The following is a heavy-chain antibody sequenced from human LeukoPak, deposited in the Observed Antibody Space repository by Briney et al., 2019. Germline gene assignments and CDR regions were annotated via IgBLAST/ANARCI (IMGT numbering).Heavy chain of an antibody. J-gene: IGHJ4*02. CDR2: IYTSGST. D-gene: IGHD1-26*01. V-gene: IGHV4-61*02. CDR1: GGSISSGSYY. Sequence: PSETLSLTCTVSGGSISSGSYYWSWIRQPAGKGLEWIGRIYTSGSTNYNPSLKSRVTISVDTSKNQFSLKLSSVTAADTAVYYCARAGVGATAFDYWGQGTLVTVSS. CDR3: ARAGVGATAFDY.